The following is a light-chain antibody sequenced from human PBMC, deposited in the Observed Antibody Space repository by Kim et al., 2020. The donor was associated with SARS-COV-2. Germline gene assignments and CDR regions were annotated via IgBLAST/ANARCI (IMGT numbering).Light chain of an antibody. CDR1: QDTTSS. V-gene: IGKV1-9*01. Sequence: ASVGDRVTITCRASQDTTSSFAWYQQKPGAAPKLLIFETFILQSGVPSRFTSSRSGTEFTLTITSLQPEDFATYYCQQLRSDPLTFGGGTKVDIK. J-gene: IGKJ4*01. CDR3: QQLRSDPLT. CDR2: ETF.